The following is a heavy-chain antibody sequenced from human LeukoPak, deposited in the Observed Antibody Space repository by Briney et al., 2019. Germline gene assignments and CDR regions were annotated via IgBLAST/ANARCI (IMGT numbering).Heavy chain of an antibody. D-gene: IGHD2-15*01. CDR3: ATPLGYCSGGSCYDY. V-gene: IGHV1-2*02. CDR2: INPNSGGT. J-gene: IGHJ4*02. Sequence: GASVKVSCKASGYTFTGYYMHWVRQAPGQGLEWMGWINPNSGGTNYAQKFQGRVTMTEDTSTDTAYMELSSLRSEDTAVYYCATPLGYCSGGSCYDYWGQGTLVTVSS. CDR1: GYTFTGYY.